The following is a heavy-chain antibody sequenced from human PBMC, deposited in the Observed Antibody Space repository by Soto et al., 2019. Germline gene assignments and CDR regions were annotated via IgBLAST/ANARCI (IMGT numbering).Heavy chain of an antibody. D-gene: IGHD6-19*01. V-gene: IGHV3-7*01. J-gene: IGHJ4*02. Sequence: EVQLVASGGGLVQPGGSLRLSCAASGFTFSSDWMSWVRHAPGKGLEWVANIKQDASEKYYVDSVKGRFTISRDNAKNSLYLQMNSLRAADTAVYYCARDDPSSCCLDYWGQGTLVTVSA. CDR1: GFTFSSDW. CDR3: ARDDPSSCCLDY. CDR2: IKQDASEK.